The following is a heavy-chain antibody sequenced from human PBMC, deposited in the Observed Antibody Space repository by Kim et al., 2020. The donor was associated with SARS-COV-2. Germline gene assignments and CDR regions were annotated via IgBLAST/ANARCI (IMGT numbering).Heavy chain of an antibody. Sequence: SETLSLTCTVSGGSISSSSYYWGWIRQPPGKGLEWIGSIYYSGSTYYNPSLKSRVTISVDTSKNQFSLKLSSVTAADTAVYYCARQPYCSGGSCYSGYFDYWGQGTLVTVSS. CDR2: IYYSGST. V-gene: IGHV4-39*01. J-gene: IGHJ4*02. CDR3: ARQPYCSGGSCYSGYFDY. D-gene: IGHD2-15*01. CDR1: GGSISSSSYY.